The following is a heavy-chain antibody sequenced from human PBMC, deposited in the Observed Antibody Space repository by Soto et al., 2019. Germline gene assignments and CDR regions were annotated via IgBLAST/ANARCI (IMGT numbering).Heavy chain of an antibody. D-gene: IGHD4-4*01. CDR3: ARQNDAYSPFDY. J-gene: IGHJ4*02. Sequence: QVQLVQSGAEVKKPGSSVKVSCKASGGTFSSYTISWVRQAPGQGLEWMGRIIPILDMADYAQKFQGRVTILADXSTSTAYMELSSLRSEDTAVYYCARQNDAYSPFDYWGQGTLLTVSS. CDR1: GGTFSSYT. CDR2: IIPILDMA. V-gene: IGHV1-69*02.